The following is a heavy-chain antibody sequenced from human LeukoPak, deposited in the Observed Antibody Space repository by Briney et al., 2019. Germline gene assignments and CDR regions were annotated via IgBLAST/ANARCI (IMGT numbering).Heavy chain of an antibody. CDR1: GFTFSSYS. Sequence: PGGSLRLSCAASGFTFSSYSMNWVRQAPGKGLEWVSYISSSSSTIYYADSVKGRFTISRDNAKNTLYLQMNSLRDEDTAVYYCARRQVAGPGIGYFDYWGQGILVTVSS. CDR2: ISSSSSTI. CDR3: ARRQVAGPGIGYFDY. D-gene: IGHD6-13*01. V-gene: IGHV3-48*02. J-gene: IGHJ4*02.